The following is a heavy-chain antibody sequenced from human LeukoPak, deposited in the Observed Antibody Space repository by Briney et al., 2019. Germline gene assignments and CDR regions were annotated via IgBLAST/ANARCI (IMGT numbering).Heavy chain of an antibody. D-gene: IGHD2-2*01. CDR1: GFTFSRFW. V-gene: IGHV3-7*01. Sequence: GGSLRLSCAASGFTFSRFWMSWVRQAPGKGLEWVANIKQDGSEKYYVDSVKGRFTISRDNAKNSLHLQMNSLRAEDAAMYYCASASPAGDYWGQGTLVTVSS. J-gene: IGHJ4*02. CDR2: IKQDGSEK. CDR3: ASASPAGDY.